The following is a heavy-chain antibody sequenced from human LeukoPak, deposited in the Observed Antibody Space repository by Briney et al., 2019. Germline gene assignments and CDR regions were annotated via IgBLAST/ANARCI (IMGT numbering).Heavy chain of an antibody. V-gene: IGHV4-4*02. Sequence: SGTLSLTCAVSGGSISSSNWWSWVRQPPGKGLEWIGEIYHSGSTNYNPSLKSRVTISVDKSKNQFSLKLSSVTAADTAVYYCARYKNSSSWYPDVDIFDYWGQGTLVTVSS. CDR2: IYHSGST. CDR3: ARYKNSSSWYPDVDIFDY. D-gene: IGHD6-13*01. CDR1: GGSISSSNW. J-gene: IGHJ4*02.